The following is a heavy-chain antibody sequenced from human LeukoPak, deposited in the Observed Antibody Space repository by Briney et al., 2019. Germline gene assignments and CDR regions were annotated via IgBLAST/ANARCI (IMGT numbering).Heavy chain of an antibody. CDR2: IKQDGSEE. CDR3: ARDNRASY. J-gene: IGHJ4*02. Sequence: GGSLRLSCAASGFTFSGYWMSWVCQAPGKGLEWVANIKQDGSEEYYWDSVKGRFTISRDNAKNSLYLQMNSLRVEDTAVYYCARDNRASYWGQGTLVTVSS. CDR1: GFTFSGYW. V-gene: IGHV3-7*04. D-gene: IGHD1-14*01.